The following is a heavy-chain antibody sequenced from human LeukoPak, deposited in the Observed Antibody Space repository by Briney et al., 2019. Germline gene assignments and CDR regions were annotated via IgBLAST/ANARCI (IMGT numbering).Heavy chain of an antibody. CDR3: ARVDQRPGITMVRGVIDY. D-gene: IGHD3-10*01. CDR1: GYTFTSYG. CDR2: ISAYNGNT. Sequence: ASVKVSCKASGYTFTSYGISWVRQAPGQGLEWMGWISAYNGNTNYAQKLQGRVTMTTDTSTSTAYMELRSLRSDDTAVYYCARVDQRPGITMVRGVIDYWGQGTLVTVSS. V-gene: IGHV1-18*01. J-gene: IGHJ4*02.